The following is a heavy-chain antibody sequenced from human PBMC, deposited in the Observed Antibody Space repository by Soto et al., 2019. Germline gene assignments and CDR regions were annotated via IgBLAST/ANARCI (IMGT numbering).Heavy chain of an antibody. V-gene: IGHV4-59*01. CDR3: ARAIDWFDP. J-gene: IGHJ5*02. CDR2: IHYSGST. CDR1: GGSISSYY. Sequence: QVQLQVSGPGLGKPSETLSLTCTVSGGSISSYYWSWIRQPPGKGLEWIGYIHYSGSTNYNPSLKSRVTISVDTSKNQFSLKLSSVTAADTAVYYCARAIDWFDPWGQGTLVTVSS.